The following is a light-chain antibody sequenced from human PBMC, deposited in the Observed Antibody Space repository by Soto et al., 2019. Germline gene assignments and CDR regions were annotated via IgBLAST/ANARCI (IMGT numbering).Light chain of an antibody. CDR3: SSCTGTNNFGV. J-gene: IGLJ1*01. V-gene: IGLV2-8*01. CDR2: EVR. Sequence: QSVLTQPPSASGSPGQSVTISCTGSSIDVVGYNYVSWYQQHTGKAPKLVIYEVRKPPSWVPGRFSGSKSGNTASLTVSGLQAEDEADYYCSSCTGTNNFGVFGPGTKLTVL. CDR1: SIDVVGYNY.